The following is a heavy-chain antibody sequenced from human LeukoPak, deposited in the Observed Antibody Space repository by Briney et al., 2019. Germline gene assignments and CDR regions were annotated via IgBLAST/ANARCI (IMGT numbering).Heavy chain of an antibody. Sequence: SETLSLTCTVSGGSISSSSYYWGWIRQPPGKGLEWIGSIYYSGSTNYNPSLKSRVTISVDTSKNQFSLKLGSVTAADTAVYYCARPSYYYGSGILVDYWGQGTLVTVSS. CDR3: ARPSYYYGSGILVDY. CDR1: GGSISSSSYY. D-gene: IGHD3-10*01. V-gene: IGHV4-39*01. J-gene: IGHJ4*02. CDR2: IYYSGST.